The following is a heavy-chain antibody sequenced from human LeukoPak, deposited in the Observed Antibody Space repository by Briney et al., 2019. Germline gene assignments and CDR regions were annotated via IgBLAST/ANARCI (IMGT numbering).Heavy chain of an antibody. Sequence: ASVKVSCKVSGYTLTELSMHWVRQAPGKGLEWMGGFDPEDGETIYAQKFQGRVIMTEDTSTDTAYMELSSLRSEDTAVYYCATATRCGGDCYIFDYWGQGTLVTVSS. J-gene: IGHJ4*02. CDR1: GYTLTELS. D-gene: IGHD2-21*02. CDR3: ATATRCGGDCYIFDY. CDR2: FDPEDGET. V-gene: IGHV1-24*01.